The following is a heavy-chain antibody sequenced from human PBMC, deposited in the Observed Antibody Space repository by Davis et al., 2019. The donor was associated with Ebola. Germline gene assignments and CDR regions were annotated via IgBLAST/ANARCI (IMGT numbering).Heavy chain of an antibody. CDR3: AKGTAMVFGEFDY. J-gene: IGHJ4*02. Sequence: GESLKISCAASGFTFSTYGIHWVRQAPGKGLEWVTVIWYDGSNKYYADSVKGRFSISRDNSKNTLYLQMNSLRAEDTAVYYCAKGTAMVFGEFDYWGQGTLVTVSS. D-gene: IGHD5-18*01. CDR1: GFTFSTYG. V-gene: IGHV3-33*06. CDR2: IWYDGSNK.